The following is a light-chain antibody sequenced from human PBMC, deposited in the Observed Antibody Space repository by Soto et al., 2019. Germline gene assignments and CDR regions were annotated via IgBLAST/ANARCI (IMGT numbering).Light chain of an antibody. J-gene: IGLJ1*01. CDR2: EVS. V-gene: IGLV2-14*01. Sequence: QSVLTQPASVSGSPGQSITISCTGTSSDVGGYNYVSWYQQHPGKAPKLMIYEVSNRPSGISNRFSGSKSGNTASLTISGLQAEDEADYYCSSYTNSGTFPYVFGTGTKVTVL. CDR1: SSDVGGYNY. CDR3: SSYTNSGTFPYV.